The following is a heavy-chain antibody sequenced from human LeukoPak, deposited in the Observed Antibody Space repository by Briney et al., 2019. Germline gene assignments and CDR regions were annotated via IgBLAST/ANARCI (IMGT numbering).Heavy chain of an antibody. D-gene: IGHD5-24*01. J-gene: IGHJ4*02. CDR2: IHSSGSA. CDR3: ASGAADGYNFGFDY. V-gene: IGHV4-59*12. CDR1: GASLNDYY. Sequence: SETLSLTCTVSGASLNDYYWSWIRQPPGKALEWIGFIHSSGSANSNPSLTSRVTISIDTSKNQFSLNVRSPTAADTAVYFCASGAADGYNFGFDYWGQGTLAAVSS.